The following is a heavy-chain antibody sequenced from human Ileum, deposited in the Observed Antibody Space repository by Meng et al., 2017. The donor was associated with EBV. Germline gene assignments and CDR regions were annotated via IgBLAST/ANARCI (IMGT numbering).Heavy chain of an antibody. J-gene: IGHJ2*01. Sequence: QVPLQGAGPGLVKPSQTRSRTCSVSGGSISSSNYYWSWIRQPPGKVLEWSGHIYNSGSTYYNPSLKSRITISVDTSKNQFSLKLSSVTAADTAVYYCARGQKGYFDLWGRGTLVTVSS. V-gene: IGHV4-30-4*01. CDR1: GGSISSSNYY. CDR2: IYNSGST. CDR3: ARGQKGYFDL.